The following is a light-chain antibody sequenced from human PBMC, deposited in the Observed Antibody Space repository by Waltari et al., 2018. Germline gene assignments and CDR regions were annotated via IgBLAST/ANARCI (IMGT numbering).Light chain of an antibody. CDR2: DVT. CDR1: SSDVGDYNY. J-gene: IGLJ2*01. Sequence: QSALPQPRSVSGSPGQSVTISCTGGSSDVGDYNYVSWSQQHPDKAPKLMIYDVTKRPSGVPDRFSGSKSGNTASLTISGLQAEDEADYYCCSYAGRYTFDVVFGGGTKLTVL. CDR3: CSYAGRYTFDVV. V-gene: IGLV2-11*01.